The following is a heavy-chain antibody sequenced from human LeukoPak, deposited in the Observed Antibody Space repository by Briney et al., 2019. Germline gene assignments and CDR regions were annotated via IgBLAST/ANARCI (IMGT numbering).Heavy chain of an antibody. J-gene: IGHJ4*02. V-gene: IGHV3-74*01. D-gene: IGHD1-26*01. Sequence: PGGSLRLSCAASGFTFSAYWMHWVRHAPGKGLVWVSRINTDGSSPTYAASVKGRFTISRDNAKNSLYLQMNSLRAEDTAVYYCARVLGDDGSGRFDYWGQGTLVTVSS. CDR2: INTDGSSP. CDR3: ARVLGDDGSGRFDY. CDR1: GFTFSAYW.